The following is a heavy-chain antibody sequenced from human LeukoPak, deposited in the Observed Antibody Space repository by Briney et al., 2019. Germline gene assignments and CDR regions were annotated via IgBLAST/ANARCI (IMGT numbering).Heavy chain of an antibody. CDR3: ARALSA. V-gene: IGHV3-7*03. CDR2: IKQDGSEK. Sequence: QSGGSLRLSCAASGFTFSDYYMSWIRQAPGKGLEWVANIKQDGSEKYYVGSVKGRFSISRDNAKNSVYLQMNSLRVEDTAVYYCARALSAWGQGTLVTVAS. J-gene: IGHJ4*02. D-gene: IGHD3-3*01. CDR1: GFTFSDYY.